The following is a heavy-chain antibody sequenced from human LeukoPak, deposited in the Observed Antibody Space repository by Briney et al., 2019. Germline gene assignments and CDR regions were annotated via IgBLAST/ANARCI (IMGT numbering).Heavy chain of an antibody. J-gene: IGHJ4*02. V-gene: IGHV4-39*07. Sequence: PSETLSLTCTVSGGSISSSSYYWGWIRQPPGKGLEWIGSIYYGGSTYYNPSLKSRVTISVDTSKNQFSLKLSSVTAADTAVYYCAREGSSSWYFDYWGQGTLVTVSS. CDR2: IYYGGST. CDR1: GGSISSSSYY. D-gene: IGHD6-13*01. CDR3: AREGSSSWYFDY.